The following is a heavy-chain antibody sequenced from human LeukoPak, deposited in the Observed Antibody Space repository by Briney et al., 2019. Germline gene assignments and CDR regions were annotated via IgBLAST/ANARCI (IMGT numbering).Heavy chain of an antibody. CDR1: GYTFTSYA. J-gene: IGHJ3*02. CDR2: INTNTGNP. D-gene: IGHD3-22*01. CDR3: TMYYYDSSGYPSPDAFDI. V-gene: IGHV7-4-1*02. Sequence: ASVKASCKASGYTFTSYAMNWVRQAPGQGLEWMRWINTNTGNPTYAQGFTGRFVFSLDTSVSTAYLQISSLKAEDTAVYYCTMYYYDSSGYPSPDAFDIWGQGTMVTVSS.